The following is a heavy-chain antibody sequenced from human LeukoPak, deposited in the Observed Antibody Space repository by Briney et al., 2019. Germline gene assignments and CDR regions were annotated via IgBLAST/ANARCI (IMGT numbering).Heavy chain of an antibody. J-gene: IGHJ5*02. V-gene: IGHV3-66*01. CDR1: GFTVSTSF. Sequence: GGSLRLSCAASGFTVSTSFMSWFRQAPGKGLEWVSVVYSGGSTYYADSVKGRFTISRDNSKNTLYLQMNSLRAEDMAVYYCARSARYSVTYSASDPWGQGTLVTLSS. CDR3: ARSARYSVTYSASDP. CDR2: VYSGGST. D-gene: IGHD1-26*01.